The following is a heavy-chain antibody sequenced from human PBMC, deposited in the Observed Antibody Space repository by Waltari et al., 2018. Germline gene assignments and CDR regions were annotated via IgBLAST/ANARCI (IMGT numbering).Heavy chain of an antibody. J-gene: IGHJ4*02. CDR3: ARINVLMVYATDY. D-gene: IGHD2-8*01. CDR1: GFTFSSYA. Sequence: QVQLVESGGGVVQPGRSLRLSCAASGFTFSSYAMPWVRKAPGKGLEWVAVISYDGSNKYYADSVKGRFTISRDNSKNTLYLQMNSLRAEDTAVYYCARINVLMVYATDYWGQGTLVTVSS. CDR2: ISYDGSNK. V-gene: IGHV3-30-3*01.